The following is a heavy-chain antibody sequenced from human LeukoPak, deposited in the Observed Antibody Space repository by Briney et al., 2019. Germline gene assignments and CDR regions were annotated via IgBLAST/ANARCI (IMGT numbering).Heavy chain of an antibody. Sequence: ASVKVSCKASGGTFSSYAISWVRQAPGQGLEWMGGIIPIFGTANYAQKFQDRVTITADKSTSTAYMELSSLRSEDTAVYYCATFGGYDRYYFDYWGQGTLVTVSS. CDR2: IIPIFGTA. CDR1: GGTFSSYA. J-gene: IGHJ4*02. V-gene: IGHV1-69*06. CDR3: ATFGGYDRYYFDY. D-gene: IGHD5-12*01.